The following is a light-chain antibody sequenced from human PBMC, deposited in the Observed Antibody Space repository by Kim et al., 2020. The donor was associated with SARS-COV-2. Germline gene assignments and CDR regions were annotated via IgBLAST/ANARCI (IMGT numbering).Light chain of an antibody. CDR2: YDS. V-gene: IGLV3-21*04. CDR3: QVWDSSSVHRV. CDR1: NIESKS. Sequence: SYELTQPPSVSVAPGKTASITCAGDNIESKSVHWYQQKPGQAPVLVISYDSDRPSGIPERLSGSNSDNTATLTISEVEAGDEADYYCQVWDSSSVHRVFGGGTQLPS. J-gene: IGLJ2*01.